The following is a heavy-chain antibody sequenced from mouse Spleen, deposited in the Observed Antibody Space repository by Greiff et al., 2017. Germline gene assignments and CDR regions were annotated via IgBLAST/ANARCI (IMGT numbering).Heavy chain of an antibody. CDR1: GFNIKDDY. Sequence: VQLQQSGAELVRPGASVKLSCTASGFNIKDDYMHWVKQRPEQGLEWIGWIDPENGDTEYASKFQGKATITADTSSNTAYLQLSSLTSEDTAVYYCQLTGTSNYAMDYWGQGTSVTVSS. V-gene: IGHV14-4*01. D-gene: IGHD4-1*01. CDR2: IDPENGDT. J-gene: IGHJ4*01. CDR3: QLTGTSNYAMDY.